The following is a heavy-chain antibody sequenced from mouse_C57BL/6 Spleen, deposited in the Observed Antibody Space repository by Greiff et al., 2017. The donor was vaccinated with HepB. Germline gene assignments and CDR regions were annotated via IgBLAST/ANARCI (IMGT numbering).Heavy chain of an antibody. Sequence: QVQLKQPGAELVKPGASVKLSCKASGYTFTSYWMQWVKQRPGQGLEWIVEIDPSDSYTNYNQKFKGKATLTVDTSSSTAYMQLSSLTSEDAAVYYCAIKFITTVVSDVWGTGTTVTVSS. J-gene: IGHJ1*03. D-gene: IGHD1-1*01. CDR1: GYTFTSYW. CDR2: IDPSDSYT. V-gene: IGHV1-50*01. CDR3: AIKFITTVVSDV.